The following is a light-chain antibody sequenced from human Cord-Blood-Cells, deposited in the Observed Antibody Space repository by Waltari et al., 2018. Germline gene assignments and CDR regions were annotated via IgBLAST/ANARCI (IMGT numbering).Light chain of an antibody. CDR3: QQYNSYPAT. V-gene: IGKV1-5*01. Sequence: DIQMTQSPSTLSASVGDRVTITCRASQIISSWLAWYQQKPGKAPKLLIYDASSLESGVPSRCSGSGSGTEFTRTISSLQPDDLATYYCQQYNSYPATFGQGTKVEIK. CDR1: QIISSW. CDR2: DAS. J-gene: IGKJ1*01.